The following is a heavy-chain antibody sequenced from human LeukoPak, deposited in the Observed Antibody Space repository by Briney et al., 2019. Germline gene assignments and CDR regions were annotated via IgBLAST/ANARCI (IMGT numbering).Heavy chain of an antibody. CDR1: GFTFSSYA. V-gene: IGHV3-23*01. D-gene: IGHD3-9*01. CDR3: AKDTMNVRLLWLVIMYWFDP. CDR2: ISGSGGST. J-gene: IGHJ5*01. Sequence: GGSLRLSCAAYGFTFSSYAMSWVRQAPGKGLEWVSAISGSGGSTYYADSVKGRFTISRDNSKNTLYLQMNSLRAEDTAVYYCAKDTMNVRLLWLVIMYWFDPRGQGTTVTVSS.